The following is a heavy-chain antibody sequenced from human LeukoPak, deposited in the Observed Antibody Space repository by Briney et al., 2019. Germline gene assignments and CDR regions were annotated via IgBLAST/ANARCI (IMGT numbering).Heavy chain of an antibody. V-gene: IGHV3-48*02. D-gene: IGHD6-6*01. CDR1: GFTFSGYT. CDR2: ISSRSGNM. J-gene: IGHJ4*02. Sequence: QAGGSLRLSCAASGFTFSGYTMNWVRQAPGKGLEWVSSISSRSGNMYYADSVRGRFTISRDNAKNSLYLQMSSLRDEDTAVYYCARESSSSLDCWGQGTLVTLSS. CDR3: ARESSSSLDC.